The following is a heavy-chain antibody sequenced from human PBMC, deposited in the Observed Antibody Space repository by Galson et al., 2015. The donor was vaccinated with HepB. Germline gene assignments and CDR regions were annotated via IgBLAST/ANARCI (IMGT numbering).Heavy chain of an antibody. CDR2: INAGNGNT. CDR1: GYTFTSYA. J-gene: IGHJ4*02. CDR3: ARVGEEGLVVRYLNLGFDY. D-gene: IGHD3-22*01. Sequence: SVKVSCKASGYTFTSYAMHWVRQAPGQRLEWMGWINAGNGNTKYSQKFQGRVTITRDTSASTAYMELSSLRSEDTAVYYCARVGEEGLVVRYLNLGFDYWGQGTLVTVSS. V-gene: IGHV1-3*01.